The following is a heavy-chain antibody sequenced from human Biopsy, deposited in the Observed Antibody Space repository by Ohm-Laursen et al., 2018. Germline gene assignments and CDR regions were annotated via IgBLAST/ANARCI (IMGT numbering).Heavy chain of an antibody. CDR2: IHYTGST. CDR1: GGFISSYY. CDR3: ARHAPSYSGSYWRYFDL. D-gene: IGHD1-26*01. Sequence: GTLSLTCTVSGGFISSYYWSWIRQPPGKGLEWIGYIHYTGSTNYNPSLKSRVTISVDTSMHHLSLRLTSVTAADTAVYYCARHAPSYSGSYWRYFDLWGRGTLVTVSP. J-gene: IGHJ2*01. V-gene: IGHV4-59*08.